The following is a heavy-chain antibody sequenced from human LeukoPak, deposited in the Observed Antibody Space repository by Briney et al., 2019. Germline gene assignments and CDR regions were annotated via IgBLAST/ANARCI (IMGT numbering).Heavy chain of an antibody. Sequence: SQTLSLTCTVSGGSISSGDYYWSWIRQPPGKGLEWIAYMCYSGSTYYNPSLKGRVTMSADTSKNQLSLKLSSVTAADTAVYYCARPYYYDSRIDPWGQGILVTVSS. V-gene: IGHV4-30-4*01. CDR2: MCYSGST. J-gene: IGHJ5*02. D-gene: IGHD3-22*01. CDR3: ARPYYYDSRIDP. CDR1: GGSISSGDYY.